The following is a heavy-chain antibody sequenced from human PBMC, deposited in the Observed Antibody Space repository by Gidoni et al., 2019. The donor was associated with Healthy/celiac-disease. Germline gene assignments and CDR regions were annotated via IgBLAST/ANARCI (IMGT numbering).Heavy chain of an antibody. D-gene: IGHD4-17*01. CDR2: INHSVST. CDR1: GGSFSGYY. CDR3: ARLGYGDYRRRYYGMDV. J-gene: IGHJ6*02. V-gene: IGHV4-34*01. Sequence: QVQLPQCGPGLLKPSETLALTAAVYGGSFSGYYWSWILQPPGKGLEWLGEINHSVSTNYTPSLKSRVTISVDTPKSQFSLKLSSVTAADTAVYYCARLGYGDYRRRYYGMDVWGQGTTVTVSS.